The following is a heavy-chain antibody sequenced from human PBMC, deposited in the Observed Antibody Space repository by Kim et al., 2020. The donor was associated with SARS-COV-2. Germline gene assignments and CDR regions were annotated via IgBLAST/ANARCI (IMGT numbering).Heavy chain of an antibody. D-gene: IGHD1-26*01. CDR2: SSYI. Sequence: SSYIYYADSVKGRFTISRDNAKNSLYLQMNSLRAEDTAVYYCARGELLGYWGQGTLVTVSS. J-gene: IGHJ4*02. V-gene: IGHV3-21*01. CDR3: ARGELLGY.